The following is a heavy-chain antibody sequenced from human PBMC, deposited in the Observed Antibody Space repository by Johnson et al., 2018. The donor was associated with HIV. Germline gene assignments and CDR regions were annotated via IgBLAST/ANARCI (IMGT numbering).Heavy chain of an antibody. CDR2: ISWNSGSI. Sequence: VQLVESGGGLVQPGRSLRLSCAASGFTFDDYAMHWVRQAPGKGLEWVSGISWNSGSIGYADSVKGRFTISRDNAENSLYLQVNSLRAEDTAFYYCATRDPTYRPGVFDIWGQGTMVTVSS. CDR1: GFTFDDYA. CDR3: ATRDPTYRPGVFDI. D-gene: IGHD2-8*01. J-gene: IGHJ3*02. V-gene: IGHV3-9*01.